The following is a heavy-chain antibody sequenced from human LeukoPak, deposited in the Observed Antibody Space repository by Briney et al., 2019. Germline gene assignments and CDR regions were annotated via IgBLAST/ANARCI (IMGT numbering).Heavy chain of an antibody. CDR1: GFTFSSYW. Sequence: PRGSLRLSCAASGFTFSSYWMSWVRQAPGKGLEWVANIKQDGSEKYYVDSVKGRFTISRDNAKNSLYLQMNSLRAEDTAVYYCARLKDGRGYYFDYWGQGTLVTVSS. D-gene: IGHD2-15*01. V-gene: IGHV3-7*01. J-gene: IGHJ4*02. CDR3: ARLKDGRGYYFDY. CDR2: IKQDGSEK.